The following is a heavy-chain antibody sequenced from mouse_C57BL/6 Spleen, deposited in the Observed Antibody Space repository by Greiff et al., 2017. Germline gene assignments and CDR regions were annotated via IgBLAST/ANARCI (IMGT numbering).Heavy chain of an antibody. Sequence: VKVVESGPELVKPGASVKLSCKASGYTFTSYDINWVKQRPGQGLEWIGWIYPRDGSTKYNEKFKGKATLTVDTSSSTAYMELHSLTSEDSAVYFCAIITTVVAPDYWGQGTTLTVSS. CDR1: GYTFTSYD. CDR3: AIITTVVAPDY. J-gene: IGHJ2*01. D-gene: IGHD1-1*01. V-gene: IGHV1-85*01. CDR2: IYPRDGST.